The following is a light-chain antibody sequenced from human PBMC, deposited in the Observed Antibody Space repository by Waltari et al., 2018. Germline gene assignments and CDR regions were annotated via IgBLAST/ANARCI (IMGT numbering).Light chain of an antibody. V-gene: IGKV1-12*01. CDR1: QSISSW. CDR3: RQYNNSPYT. CDR2: QAS. Sequence: DIQMTQSPSSLSASVGDTVTITCRASQSISSWLAWYQQKPGKAPKLLIYQASNFQSGVPSRFSGSGSWTDVTLTISSLQPEDFVTYYCRQYNNSPYTFGQGTKVEIK. J-gene: IGKJ2*01.